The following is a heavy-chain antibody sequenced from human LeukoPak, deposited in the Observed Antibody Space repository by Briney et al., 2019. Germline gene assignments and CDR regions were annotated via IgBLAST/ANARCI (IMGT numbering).Heavy chain of an antibody. V-gene: IGHV4-59*01. CDR3: ARVVYYDFWSGKNWFDP. D-gene: IGHD3-3*01. J-gene: IGHJ5*02. Sequence: SETLSLTCTVSGGSISSYYWSWIRQPPGKGLEWIGYIYYSGSTNYNPSLKSRVTISVDTSKNQFSLKLSSVTAADTAVYYCARVVYYDFWSGKNWFDPWGQGTLVTVSS. CDR2: IYYSGST. CDR1: GGSISSYY.